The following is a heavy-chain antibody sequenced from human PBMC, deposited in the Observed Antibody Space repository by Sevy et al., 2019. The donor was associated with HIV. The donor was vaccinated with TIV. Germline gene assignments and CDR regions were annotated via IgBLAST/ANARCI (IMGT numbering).Heavy chain of an antibody. CDR2: IWYDGSNK. Sequence: GGSLRLSCAASGFTFSSYGMHWVRQAPGKGLEWVAVIWYDGSNKYYADSVKGRFTISRDNSKNTLYLQMNSLRAEDTAVYYWASGGLYDSSGYYYVSAFDIWGQGTMVTVSS. V-gene: IGHV3-33*01. J-gene: IGHJ3*02. D-gene: IGHD3-22*01. CDR3: ASGGLYDSSGYYYVSAFDI. CDR1: GFTFSSYG.